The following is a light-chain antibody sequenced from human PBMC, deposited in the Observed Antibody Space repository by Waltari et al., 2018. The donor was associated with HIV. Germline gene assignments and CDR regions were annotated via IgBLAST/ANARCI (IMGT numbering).Light chain of an antibody. J-gene: IGLJ1*01. CDR3: CSYTSSITGRV. Sequence: QSALTQPASVSGSPGQSITISCTGTSSDVGGYKYVSLYQQYPGKDPQLIIYDVTNWPSGVSNRFCGSKSGNTSSLTISGLQAEDEADYYCCSYTSSITGRVFGTGTKVTVL. V-gene: IGLV2-14*03. CDR2: DVT. CDR1: SSDVGGYKY.